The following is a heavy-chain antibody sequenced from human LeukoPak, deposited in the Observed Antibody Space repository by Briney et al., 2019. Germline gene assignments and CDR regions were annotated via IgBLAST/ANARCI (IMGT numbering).Heavy chain of an antibody. J-gene: IGHJ4*02. CDR1: GFTFSSYA. Sequence: GGSLRLSCAGSGFTFSSYAMHWVRQAPGKGLEWVAVISYDGSNKYYADSVKGRFTISRDNSKNTLYLQMNSLRAEDTAVYYCARDPEGSGWYPPFDYWGQGTLVTVSS. CDR2: ISYDGSNK. CDR3: ARDPEGSGWYPPFDY. D-gene: IGHD6-19*01. V-gene: IGHV3-30-3*01.